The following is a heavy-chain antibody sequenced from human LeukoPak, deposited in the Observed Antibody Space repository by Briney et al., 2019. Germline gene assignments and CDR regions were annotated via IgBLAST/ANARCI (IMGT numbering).Heavy chain of an antibody. CDR2: FDPEDGET. CDR1: GYTLTELS. Sequence: ASVKVSCKVSGYTLTELSMHWVRQSPGKGLEWMGGFDPEDGETIYAQKFQGRVTMTEDTSTDTAYMELSSLRSEDTAVYYCATLERGGDYYGSGSRWFDPWGQGTLVTVSS. D-gene: IGHD3-10*01. J-gene: IGHJ5*02. V-gene: IGHV1-24*01. CDR3: ATLERGGDYYGSGSRWFDP.